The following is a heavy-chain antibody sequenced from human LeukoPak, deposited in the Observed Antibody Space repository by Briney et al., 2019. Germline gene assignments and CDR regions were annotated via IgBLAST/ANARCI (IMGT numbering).Heavy chain of an antibody. Sequence: ASVKVSRKASGYTFTGYYMHWVRQAPGQGLEWMGWINPNSGGTNYAQKFQGRVTMTRDTSISTAYMELSRLRSDDTAVYYCARDRGDYGDYLEFDYWGQGTLVTVSS. CDR1: GYTFTGYY. V-gene: IGHV1-2*02. CDR3: ARDRGDYGDYLEFDY. D-gene: IGHD4-17*01. CDR2: INPNSGGT. J-gene: IGHJ4*02.